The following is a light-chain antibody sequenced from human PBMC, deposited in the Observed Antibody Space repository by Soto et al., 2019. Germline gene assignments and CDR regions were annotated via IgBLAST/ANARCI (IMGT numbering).Light chain of an antibody. J-gene: IGKJ1*01. V-gene: IGKV1-39*01. Sequence: DIQMTQSPSSLSASVENRVIITCRASQSISKHLNWYQQKPGKAPKXLIFAASSLQSGVPSRFSVIRSGPDFTLTISRLKTEDFATYDCQQRYSSPPTFRQGTKVDIK. CDR1: QSISKH. CDR3: QQRYSSPPT. CDR2: AAS.